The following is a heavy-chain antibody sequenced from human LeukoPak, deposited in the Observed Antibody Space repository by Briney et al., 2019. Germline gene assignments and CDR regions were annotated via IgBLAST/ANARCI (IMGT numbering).Heavy chain of an antibody. D-gene: IGHD2-21*02. CDR3: ARDSIAYCGGDCYPDP. V-gene: IGHV3-64*01. CDR2: ISSNGGST. J-gene: IGHJ5*02. CDR1: GFTFSSYA. Sequence: QAGGSLRLSCAASGFTFSSYAMHWVRQAPGKGLEYVSAISSNGGSTYYANSVKGRFTISRDNSKNTLYLQMGSLRAEDMAVYYCARDSIAYCGGDCYPDPWGQGTLVTVSS.